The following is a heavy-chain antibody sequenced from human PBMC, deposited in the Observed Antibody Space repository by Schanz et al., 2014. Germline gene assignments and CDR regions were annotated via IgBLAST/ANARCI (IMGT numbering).Heavy chain of an antibody. D-gene: IGHD6-6*01. CDR3: VPMSIAAH. CDR2: IWYDGSNK. V-gene: IGHV3-33*01. CDR1: GFTFNDYA. J-gene: IGHJ4*02. Sequence: QVQLVESGGGVVQPGRSLRLSCAASGFTFNDYAMHWVRQAPGKGLEWVAIIWYDGSNKYYADSVKGRFTISRDNSKNTVNLQMNSLRAEDTAVYYCVPMSIAAHWGQGTLVTVSS.